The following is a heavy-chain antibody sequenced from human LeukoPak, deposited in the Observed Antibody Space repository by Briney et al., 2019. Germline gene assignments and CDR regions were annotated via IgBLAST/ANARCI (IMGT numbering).Heavy chain of an antibody. Sequence: EASVKVSCKTSGYTFTDYYLHWVRQAPGQGLELMGWINPNTGGTSFAQRFQGRATMTRDTSITTVYMEVSWLTSDDTAIYYCARADRLHGGPYLIGPWGQGTLVTVSS. CDR3: ARADRLHGGPYLIGP. V-gene: IGHV1-2*02. CDR1: GYTFTDYY. D-gene: IGHD2-21*01. CDR2: INPNTGGT. J-gene: IGHJ5*02.